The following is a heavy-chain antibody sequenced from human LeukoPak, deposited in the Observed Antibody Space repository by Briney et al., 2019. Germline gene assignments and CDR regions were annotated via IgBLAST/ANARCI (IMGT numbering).Heavy chain of an antibody. CDR2: INPNSGGT. V-gene: IGHV1-2*02. CDR1: GYTFTGYY. D-gene: IGHD2-2*02. J-gene: IGHJ6*02. CDR3: AREYTVVVPAAIGSHPSYYYYGMDV. Sequence: ASVKVSCKASGYTFTGYYMHWVRQAPGQGLEWMGWINPNSGGTNYAQKFQGRVTMTRDTSMSTAYMELSRLRSDDTAVYYCAREYTVVVPAAIGSHPSYYYYGMDVWGQGTTVTVSS.